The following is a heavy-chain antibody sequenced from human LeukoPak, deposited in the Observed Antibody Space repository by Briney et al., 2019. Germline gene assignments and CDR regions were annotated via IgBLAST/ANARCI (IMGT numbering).Heavy chain of an antibody. V-gene: IGHV3-7*01. CDR1: GFSFSSYW. CDR3: VLPYSYGYFDY. J-gene: IGHJ4*02. CDR2: IKQDGSEK. D-gene: IGHD5-18*01. Sequence: GGSLRLSCAASGFSFSSYWMSWVRQAPGKGLEWVANIKQDGSEKYYVDSVKGRFTISRDNAKNSLHLQMNSLRAEDTAVYYCVLPYSYGYFDYWGQGTLVTVSS.